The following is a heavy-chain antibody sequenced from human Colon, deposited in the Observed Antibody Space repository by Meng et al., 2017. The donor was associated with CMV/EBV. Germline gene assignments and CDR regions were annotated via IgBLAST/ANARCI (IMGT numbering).Heavy chain of an antibody. CDR1: GFNFGNFW. CDR2: VNWGGDKI. J-gene: IGHJ6*02. V-gene: IGHV3-9*01. D-gene: IGHD5-12*01. CDR3: AKDRTVGGYTFGLDV. Sequence: SLKISCEASGFNFGNFWMNWVRQAPGKGLEWVSNVNWGGDKIGYADSVKGRFTISRDNAKNSLYLQMDSLRAADTAVYYCAKDRTVGGYTFGLDVWGQGTTVTVSS.